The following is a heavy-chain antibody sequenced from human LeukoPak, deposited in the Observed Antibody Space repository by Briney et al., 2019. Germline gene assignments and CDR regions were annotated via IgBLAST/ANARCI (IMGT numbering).Heavy chain of an antibody. J-gene: IGHJ6*02. V-gene: IGHV1-8*01. CDR1: GYTFTSYD. CDR2: MNPNSGNT. Sequence: ASVKVSCKASGYTFTSYDINWVRQATGQGLEWMGWMNPNSGNTGYAQKFQGRVTMTRNTSISTAYMELSSLRSEDTAVYYCARNGGSSYYYYGMDVWGQGTTVTVSS. CDR3: ARNGGSSYYYYGMDV. D-gene: IGHD2-15*01.